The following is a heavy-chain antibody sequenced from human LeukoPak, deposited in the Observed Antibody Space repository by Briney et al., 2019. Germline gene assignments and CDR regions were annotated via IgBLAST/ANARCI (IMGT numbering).Heavy chain of an antibody. CDR1: GGTFSSYA. D-gene: IGHD2-2*01. CDR2: MNPNSGNT. Sequence: ASVKVSCKASGGTFSSYAISWVRQATGQGLEWMGWMNPNSGNTGYAQKFQGRVTMTRNTSISTAYMELSSLRSEDTAVYYCARKPMYCSSTSCLGGAFDYWGQGTLVTVSS. CDR3: ARKPMYCSSTSCLGGAFDY. V-gene: IGHV1-8*02. J-gene: IGHJ4*02.